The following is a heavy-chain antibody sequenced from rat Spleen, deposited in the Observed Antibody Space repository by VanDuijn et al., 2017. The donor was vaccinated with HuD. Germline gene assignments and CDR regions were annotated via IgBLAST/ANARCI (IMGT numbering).Heavy chain of an antibody. Sequence: QVQLKESGPGLVQPSQTLSLTCTVSGFSLTSYHVSWVRQPPGNGLEWMGVIWSGGSTAYNSLLKSRLSITRDISESQVFLEMNSLQTEDTATYYCARADRETYAHFDHWGQGVMVTVSS. D-gene: IGHD1-6*01. CDR1: GFSLTSYH. V-gene: IGHV2-43*01. CDR3: ARADRETYAHFDH. CDR2: IWSGGST. J-gene: IGHJ2*01.